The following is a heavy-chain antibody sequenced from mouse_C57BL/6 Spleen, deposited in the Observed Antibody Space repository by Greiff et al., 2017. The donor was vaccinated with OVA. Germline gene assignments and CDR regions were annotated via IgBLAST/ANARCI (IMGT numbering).Heavy chain of an antibody. Sequence: VKLQQPGAELVRPGSSVKLSCKASGYTFTSYWMDWVKQRPGQGLEWIGNIYPSDSETHYNQKFKDKATLTVDKSSSTAYMQLSSLTSEDSAVYYCARALRYYFDYWGQGTTLTVSS. CDR1: GYTFTSYW. V-gene: IGHV1-61*01. CDR2: IYPSDSET. CDR3: ARALRYYFDY. J-gene: IGHJ2*01. D-gene: IGHD1-1*01.